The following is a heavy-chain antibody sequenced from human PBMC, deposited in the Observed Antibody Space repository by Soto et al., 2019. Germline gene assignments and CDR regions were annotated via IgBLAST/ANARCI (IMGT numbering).Heavy chain of an antibody. Sequence: PGGSLRLSCTTSGFTFGDFALSWFRQAPGKGLEWVGFIRSEAYGGTTEYAASVKGRFTVSRDDSISIAYLQMNSLKTEDTAVYYCTRGIFYYDSSGPFDYWGQGTLVTVSS. D-gene: IGHD3-22*01. J-gene: IGHJ4*02. CDR1: GFTFGDFA. V-gene: IGHV3-49*03. CDR3: TRGIFYYDSSGPFDY. CDR2: IRSEAYGGTT.